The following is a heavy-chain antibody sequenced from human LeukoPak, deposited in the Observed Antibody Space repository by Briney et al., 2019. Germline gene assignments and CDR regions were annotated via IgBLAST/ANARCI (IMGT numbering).Heavy chain of an antibody. Sequence: ASVKVSCKASGYTFTSYYMHWVRQAPGQGLEWMGIINPSGGSTSYAQKFQGRVTMTRGTSTSTVYMELSSLRSEDTAVYYCASSSSSIYFDYWGQGTLVTVSS. CDR1: GYTFTSYY. J-gene: IGHJ4*02. D-gene: IGHD6-13*01. CDR2: INPSGGST. V-gene: IGHV1-46*01. CDR3: ASSSSSIYFDY.